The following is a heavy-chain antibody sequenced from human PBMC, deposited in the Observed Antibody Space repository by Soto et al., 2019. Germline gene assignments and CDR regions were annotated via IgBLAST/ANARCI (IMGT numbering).Heavy chain of an antibody. CDR3: ARDHDDYGDQYFDY. CDR2: ISAYNGNT. CDR1: GYTFTSYG. Sequence: ASVKVSCKASGYTFTSYGSSWVRQAPGQGLEWMGWISAYNGNTNYAQKLQGRVTMTTDTSTSTAYMELRSLRSDDTAVYYCARDHDDYGDQYFDYWGQGTLVTVSS. V-gene: IGHV1-18*01. J-gene: IGHJ4*02. D-gene: IGHD4-17*01.